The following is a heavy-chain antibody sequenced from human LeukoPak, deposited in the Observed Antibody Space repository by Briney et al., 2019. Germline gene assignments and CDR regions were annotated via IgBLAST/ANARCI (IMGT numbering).Heavy chain of an antibody. CDR1: GFTFSSYV. V-gene: IGHV3-23*01. J-gene: IGHJ4*02. CDR2: ISGSGDST. CDR3: AKALSAAYTYGSFDY. D-gene: IGHD5-18*01. Sequence: GGSLRLSCAASGFTFSSYVMRWVRQAPGKGLEWVSAISGSGDSTSYADSVKGRFTISRDNSKNTLYLQMNSLRAEDTALYYCAKALSAAYTYGSFDYWGPGTLVTVSS.